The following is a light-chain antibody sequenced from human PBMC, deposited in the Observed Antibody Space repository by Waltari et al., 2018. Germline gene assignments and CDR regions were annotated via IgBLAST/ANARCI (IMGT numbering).Light chain of an antibody. J-gene: IGKJ4*01. Sequence: EIVLTQSPATLSLSPGEGATLSCRTSQTIRTTYLAWYQQKPDQAPTLLIYGTFSRATGIPDRFTGSGSGTDFSLTISSLEPEDFATYYCQQYDISPLTFGGGTKVEIK. V-gene: IGKV3-20*01. CDR1: QTIRTTY. CDR3: QQYDISPLT. CDR2: GTF.